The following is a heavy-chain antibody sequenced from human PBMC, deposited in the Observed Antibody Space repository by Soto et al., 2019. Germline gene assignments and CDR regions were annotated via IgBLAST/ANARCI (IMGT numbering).Heavy chain of an antibody. V-gene: IGHV3-30*18. D-gene: IGHD4-17*01. CDR1: GFTFSSYV. Sequence: GGSLRLSCAASGFTFSSYVMHWVRQAPGKGLEWVAVISYDGSNKYYADSVKGRFTISRDNSKNTLYLQMNSLRAEDTAVYYCAKDIYGDYYFDYWGQGTLVTVSS. CDR3: AKDIYGDYYFDY. J-gene: IGHJ4*02. CDR2: ISYDGSNK.